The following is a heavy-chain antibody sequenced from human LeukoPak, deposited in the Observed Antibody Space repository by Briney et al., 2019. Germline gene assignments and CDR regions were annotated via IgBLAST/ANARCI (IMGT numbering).Heavy chain of an antibody. Sequence: TSSETLSLTCTVSSGSISSRSYYWGWIRQPPGKGLEWIGSIHYSGSTYYNPSLKSRLTISVDTSKNQFSLKLSSVTAADTAVYYCARLYCSGGNCYGAFDIWGQGTMVTVSS. CDR3: ARLYCSGGNCYGAFDI. CDR2: IHYSGST. CDR1: SGSISSRSYY. D-gene: IGHD2-15*01. V-gene: IGHV4-39*01. J-gene: IGHJ3*02.